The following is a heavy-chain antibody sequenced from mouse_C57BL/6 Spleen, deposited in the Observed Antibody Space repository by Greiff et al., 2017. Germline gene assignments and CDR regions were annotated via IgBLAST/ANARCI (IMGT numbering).Heavy chain of an antibody. J-gene: IGHJ1*03. CDR2: IYPGDGDT. CDR3: ARGGSAYWYVDV. CDR1: GYAFSSYW. V-gene: IGHV1-80*01. D-gene: IGHD1-1*01. Sequence: VQLQQSGAELVKPGASVKISCKASGYAFSSYWMNWVKQRPGKGLEWIGQIYPGDGDTNYNGKFKGKATLTADKSSSTAYMQLSSLTSEDSAVYFCARGGSAYWYVDVWGTGTTVTVSS.